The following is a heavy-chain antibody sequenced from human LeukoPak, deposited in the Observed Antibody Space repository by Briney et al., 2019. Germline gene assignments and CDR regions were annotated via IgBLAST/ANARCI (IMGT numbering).Heavy chain of an antibody. CDR2: IKQDESEK. J-gene: IGHJ4*02. D-gene: IGHD3-22*01. V-gene: IGHV3-7*01. CDR1: GLNFGAYW. Sequence: VGFLRLSCASSGLNFGAYWMSWVRQAPGKGLEWVATIKQDESEKYYVDSVKGRFTISRDNAKNSLYLQMNSLRAEDTVVYYCAGDSSGYPADCWGQGTLVTVCS. CDR3: AGDSSGYPADC.